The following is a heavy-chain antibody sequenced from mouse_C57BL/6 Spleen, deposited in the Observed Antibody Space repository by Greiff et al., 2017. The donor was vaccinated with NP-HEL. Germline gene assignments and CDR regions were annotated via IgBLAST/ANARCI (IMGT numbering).Heavy chain of an antibody. J-gene: IGHJ2*01. CDR2: ISSGSSTI. Sequence: EVKVEESGGGLVKPGGSLKLSCAASGFTFSDYGMHWVRQAPEKGLEWVAYISSGSSTIYYADTVKGRFTISRDNAKNTLFLQMTSLRSEDTAMYYCAKLNFDYWGQGTTLTVSS. V-gene: IGHV5-17*01. CDR1: GFTFSDYG. CDR3: AKLNFDY.